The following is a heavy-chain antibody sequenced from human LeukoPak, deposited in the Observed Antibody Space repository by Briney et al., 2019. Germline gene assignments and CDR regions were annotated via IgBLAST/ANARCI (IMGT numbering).Heavy chain of an antibody. CDR1: GDSVSSNSAA. CDR3: ARAEELELFGYYYYYMDV. D-gene: IGHD1-7*01. CDR2: TYYRSKWYN. J-gene: IGHJ6*03. Sequence: SQTLSLTCAISGDSVSSNSAAWNWIRQSPSRGLEWLGRTYYRSKWYNDYAVSVKSRITINPDTSKNQFSLQLNSVPPEDTAVYYCARAEELELFGYYYYYMDVWGKGTTVTVSS. V-gene: IGHV6-1*01.